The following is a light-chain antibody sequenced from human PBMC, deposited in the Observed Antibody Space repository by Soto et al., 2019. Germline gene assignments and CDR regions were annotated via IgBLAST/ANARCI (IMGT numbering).Light chain of an antibody. J-gene: IGKJ1*01. CDR1: QSVSSSY. V-gene: IGKV3-20*01. Sequence: ESVLTQSPGTLSLSPGEKATLSCRASQSVSSSYLAWYQQKPGQAPRLLIYGASSRATGIPDRFSGSGSGTDFTLTVSRLEPEDFAVYYCQQFGSSPWTFGHGTKVEIK. CDR2: GAS. CDR3: QQFGSSPWT.